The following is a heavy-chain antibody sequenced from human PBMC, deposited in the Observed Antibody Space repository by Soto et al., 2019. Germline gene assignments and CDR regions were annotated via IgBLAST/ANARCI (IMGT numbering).Heavy chain of an antibody. D-gene: IGHD6-13*01. CDR2: IKSKTDGGTT. CDR3: TTALPYSSSWPYFDY. J-gene: IGHJ4*02. V-gene: IGHV3-15*07. CDR1: GFTFSNAG. Sequence: GGSLRLSCAASGFTFSNAGMNWVRQAPGKGLEWVGRIKSKTDGGTTDYAAPVKGRFTISRDDSKNTLYLQMNSLKTEDTAVYYCTTALPYSSSWPYFDYWGQGTLVTV.